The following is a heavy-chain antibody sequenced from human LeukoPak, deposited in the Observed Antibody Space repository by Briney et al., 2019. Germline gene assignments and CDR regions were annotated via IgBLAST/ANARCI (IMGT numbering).Heavy chain of an antibody. J-gene: IGHJ3*02. Sequence: EASLKVSCKASGCTFSSYAISWVRQAPGQGLEWMGGIIPIFGTANYAQKFQGRVTITADESTSTAYMELSSLRSEDTAVYYCARDSSPHHDAFDIWGQGTMVTVSS. V-gene: IGHV1-69*13. CDR2: IIPIFGTA. CDR1: GCTFSSYA. CDR3: ARDSSPHHDAFDI. D-gene: IGHD6-6*01.